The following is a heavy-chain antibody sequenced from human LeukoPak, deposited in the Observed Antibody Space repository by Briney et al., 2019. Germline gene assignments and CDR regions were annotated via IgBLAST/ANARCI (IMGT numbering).Heavy chain of an antibody. Sequence: SETLSLTCTVSGGSISSSSYYWGWIRQPPGKGLEWIGSIYYSGSTYYNPSLKSRVTISVDTSKNQFSLKLSSVTAADTAVYYCARGPFPPFSSGWYSRKPMDVWGQGTTVTVSS. J-gene: IGHJ6*02. CDR1: GGSISSSSYY. CDR3: ARGPFPPFSSGWYSRKPMDV. D-gene: IGHD6-19*01. CDR2: IYYSGST. V-gene: IGHV4-39*01.